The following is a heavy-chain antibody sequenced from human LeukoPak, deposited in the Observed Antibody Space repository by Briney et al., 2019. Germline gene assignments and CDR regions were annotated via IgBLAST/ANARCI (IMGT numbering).Heavy chain of an antibody. Sequence: PSETLSLTCTVSGGSISSYYWSWIRQPAGKGLEWIGRIYTSGSTNYNPSLKSRVTMSVDTSKNQFSLKLSSVTAADTAVYYRARASYSSGTKLWAFDIWGQGTMVTVSS. D-gene: IGHD6-19*01. J-gene: IGHJ3*02. CDR1: GGSISSYY. CDR2: IYTSGST. CDR3: ARASYSSGTKLWAFDI. V-gene: IGHV4-4*07.